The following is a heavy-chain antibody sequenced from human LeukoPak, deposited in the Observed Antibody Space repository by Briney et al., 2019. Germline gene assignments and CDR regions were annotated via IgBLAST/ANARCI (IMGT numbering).Heavy chain of an antibody. CDR2: IRYDGSNK. CDR3: AKASPRVWFGELSNFDY. CDR1: GFTFSSYG. V-gene: IGHV3-30*02. D-gene: IGHD3-10*01. Sequence: GGSLRLSCAASGFTFSSYGMHWVRQAPGKGLEWVAFIRYDGSNKYYADSVKGRFTISRDNSKNTLYLQTNSLRAEDTAVYYCAKASPRVWFGELSNFDYWGQGTLVTVSS. J-gene: IGHJ4*02.